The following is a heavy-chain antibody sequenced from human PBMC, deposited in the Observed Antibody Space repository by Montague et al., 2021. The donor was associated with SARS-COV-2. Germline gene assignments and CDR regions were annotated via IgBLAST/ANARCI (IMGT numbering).Heavy chain of an antibody. D-gene: IGHD2-2*01. Sequence: SETLSLTCTVSGGSISGYYWTWMRQPPGKGLEWLGHIYYTGSTKYNPSLKSRVTLSIDTPKNQFSLKLRSVTAADTAVYFCPRAQTTCFIANCVNYFDYWGQGALVTVSS. CDR2: IYYTGST. J-gene: IGHJ4*02. CDR3: PRAQTTCFIANCVNYFDY. V-gene: IGHV4-59*01. CDR1: GGSISGYY.